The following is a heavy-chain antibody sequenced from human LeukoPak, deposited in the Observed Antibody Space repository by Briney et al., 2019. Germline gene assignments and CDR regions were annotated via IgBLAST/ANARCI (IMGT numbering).Heavy chain of an antibody. CDR1: GGSISSYY. CDR3: ARLVYDYVWGSYRHGGYFDY. Sequence: SETLSLTCTVSGGSISSYYWSWIRQPPGKGLEWIGYIYYSGSTNYNPSLKSRVTISVDTSKNQFSLKLSSVTAADTAVYYCARLVYDYVWGSYRHGGYFDYWGQGTLVTVSS. D-gene: IGHD3-16*02. CDR2: IYYSGST. J-gene: IGHJ4*02. V-gene: IGHV4-59*01.